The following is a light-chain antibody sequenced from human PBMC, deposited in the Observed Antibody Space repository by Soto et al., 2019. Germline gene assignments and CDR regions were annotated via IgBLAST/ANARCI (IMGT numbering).Light chain of an antibody. CDR2: EDN. Sequence: QSALTQPASVSGSPGQSITISCTGTSSDVGSYNLVSWYQQHPGKAPKLMIYEDNERPSGVSNRFSGSKSGNTASLTISGLQAEDEADYYCCSYAGSSTWVFGGGTQLTVL. V-gene: IGLV2-23*01. J-gene: IGLJ3*02. CDR1: SSDVGSYNL. CDR3: CSYAGSSTWV.